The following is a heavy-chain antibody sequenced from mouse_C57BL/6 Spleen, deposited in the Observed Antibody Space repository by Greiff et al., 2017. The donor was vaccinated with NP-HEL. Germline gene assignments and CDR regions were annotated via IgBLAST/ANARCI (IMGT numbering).Heavy chain of an antibody. J-gene: IGHJ4*01. V-gene: IGHV1-76*01. CDR3: ARATTVVAPYYAMDY. D-gene: IGHD1-1*01. CDR2: IYPGSGNT. Sequence: QVQLKESGAELVRPGASVKLSCKASGYTFTDYYINWVKQRPGQGLEWIARIYPGSGNTYYNEKFKGKATLTAEKSSSTAYMQLSSLTSEDSAVYFCARATTVVAPYYAMDYWGQGTSVTVSS. CDR1: GYTFTDYY.